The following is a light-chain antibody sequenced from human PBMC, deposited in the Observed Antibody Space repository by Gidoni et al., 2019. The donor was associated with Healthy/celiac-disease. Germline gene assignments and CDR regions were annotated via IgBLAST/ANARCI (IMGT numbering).Light chain of an antibody. V-gene: IGKV1-39*01. Sequence: DIQMTQSPSSLSASVGDRVTITCRASQSISSYFKWYQQKPGKAPKHLIYAASSLQSGVSSRFSGSGSWTDFTRTISSLQSEDFATYYCQQCYSTPRFGQGTKVEIK. CDR2: AAS. J-gene: IGKJ1*01. CDR3: QQCYSTPR. CDR1: QSISSY.